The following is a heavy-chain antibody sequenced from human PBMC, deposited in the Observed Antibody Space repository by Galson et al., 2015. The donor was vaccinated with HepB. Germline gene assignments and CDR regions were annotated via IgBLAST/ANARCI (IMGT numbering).Heavy chain of an antibody. CDR3: AKELFSLREYKVGEIVPSEQYGIDV. CDR2: ISDSGDTT. D-gene: IGHD1/OR15-1a*01. V-gene: IGHV3-23*01. J-gene: IGHJ6*02. Sequence: SLRLSCATSGFSFFDYAMSWVRQAPGKGLEWVSVISDSGDTTNYADSVKGRFIISRDNSKNILYLQMNSLGDEDTAVYYCAKELFSLREYKVGEIVPSEQYGIDVWGQGTTVTVSS. CDR1: GFSFFDYA.